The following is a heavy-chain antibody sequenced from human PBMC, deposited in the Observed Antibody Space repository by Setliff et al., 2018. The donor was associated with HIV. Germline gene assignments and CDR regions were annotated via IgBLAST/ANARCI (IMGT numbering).Heavy chain of an antibody. CDR2: IKANTDGGTT. CDR3: TTAPFTIILVEISEDAFDI. D-gene: IGHD3-22*01. CDR1: GFSFSAFS. Sequence: GGSLRLSCVASGFSFSAFSMNWVRQVPGKGLEWVGRIKANTDGGTTDYAAPVRGRFTISRDDSKNTVYLQMDSLKTEDTAIYYCTTAPFTIILVEISEDAFDIWGQGTVVTVSS. V-gene: IGHV3-15*01. J-gene: IGHJ3*02.